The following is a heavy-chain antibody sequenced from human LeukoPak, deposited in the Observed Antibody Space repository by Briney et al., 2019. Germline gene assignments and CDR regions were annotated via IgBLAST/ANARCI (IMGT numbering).Heavy chain of an antibody. J-gene: IGHJ5*02. D-gene: IGHD3-10*01. CDR1: GFTFSSYW. CDR3: ARAVTYFYGSVTYDWFDP. Sequence: GGSLRLSCAASGFTFSSYWMHWVRHTPGKGLVWVLRIKSDGSTIYADSVKGRFTISRDNAKNTLYLQMNSLRAEDTAIYYCARAVTYFYGSVTYDWFDPWGQGTLVTVSS. V-gene: IGHV3-74*01. CDR2: IKSDGST.